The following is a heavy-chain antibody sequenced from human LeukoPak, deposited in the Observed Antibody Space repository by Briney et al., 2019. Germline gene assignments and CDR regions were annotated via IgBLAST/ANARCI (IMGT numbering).Heavy chain of an antibody. J-gene: IGHJ4*02. V-gene: IGHV3-21*01. CDR2: ISSSSYI. Sequence: PGGSLRLSCAASGFTFSSYSMNWVRQAPGKGLEWVSSISSSSYIYYADSVKGRFTISRDNAKNSLYLQMNSLRAEDTAVYYCAVAGTDWEFDYWGQGTLVTVSS. CDR1: GFTFSSYS. D-gene: IGHD6-19*01. CDR3: AVAGTDWEFDY.